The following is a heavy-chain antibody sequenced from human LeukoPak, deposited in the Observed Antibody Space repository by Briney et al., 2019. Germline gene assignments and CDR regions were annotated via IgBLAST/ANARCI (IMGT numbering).Heavy chain of an antibody. J-gene: IGHJ4*02. CDR3: TQGAGWLIDY. V-gene: IGHV4-59*03. D-gene: IGHD3-16*01. CDR2: VHNSGST. Sequence: PDTLSLTCAVSGDSMSHFYWSWIRQPPGRGLEWIGYVHNSGSTTYNPSLKSRGTIVLDTSRNQFSLRLSSVTAADTAVYYCTQGAGWLIDYWGQGILVSVSS. CDR1: GDSMSHFY.